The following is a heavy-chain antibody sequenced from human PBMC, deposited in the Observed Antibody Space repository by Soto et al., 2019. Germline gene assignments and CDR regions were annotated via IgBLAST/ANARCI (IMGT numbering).Heavy chain of an antibody. J-gene: IGHJ6*03. V-gene: IGHV3-64*01. CDR2: ISSYGGNI. Sequence: EVQVVETGGGLVQPGDSLRLSCAASGFTIGAYDFHWVRQAAGKALEYISAISSYGGNIYYANSVKGRFTISRDNSKNTLYLQMGSLRAEDMGVYYCARDVGSGNYYKGVYYYYYMDVWGKGTTVTVSS. D-gene: IGHD3-10*01. CDR1: GFTIGAYD. CDR3: ARDVGSGNYYKGVYYYYYMDV.